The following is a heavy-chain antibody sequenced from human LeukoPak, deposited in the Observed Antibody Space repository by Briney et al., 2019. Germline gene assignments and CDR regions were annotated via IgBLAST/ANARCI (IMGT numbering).Heavy chain of an antibody. CDR2: IYYSGST. CDR3: ARASNHYYDSSGGYYFDY. J-gene: IGHJ4*02. D-gene: IGHD3-22*01. Sequence: SETLSLTCTVSGGSISSYYWSWIRQPPGKGLEWIGYIYYSGSTNYNPSLKSRVTISVDTSKNQFSLKLSSVTAADTAVYYCARASNHYYDSSGGYYFDYWGQGTLVTVSP. CDR1: GGSISSYY. V-gene: IGHV4-59*01.